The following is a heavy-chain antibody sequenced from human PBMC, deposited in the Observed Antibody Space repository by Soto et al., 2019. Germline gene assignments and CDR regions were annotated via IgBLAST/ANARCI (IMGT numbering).Heavy chain of an antibody. D-gene: IGHD3-10*01. CDR2: TIPVFNTA. Sequence: QVQLEQSGAEVKKPGSSVKVSCKASGGTLSDHGVAWLRQAPGQGLEWMGGTIPVFNTAKYAQKFQGRVTVTADKFTNIAYMELSSLRSKDTAFYFFARGVYGSGNYYTGPSAFDIWGQGTMVIVSS. CDR1: GGTLSDHG. CDR3: ARGVYGSGNYYTGPSAFDI. V-gene: IGHV1-69*06. J-gene: IGHJ3*02.